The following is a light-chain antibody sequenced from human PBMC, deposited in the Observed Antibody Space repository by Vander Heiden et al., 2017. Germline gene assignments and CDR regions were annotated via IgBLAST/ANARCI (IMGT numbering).Light chain of an antibody. V-gene: IGKV4-1*01. CDR3: QQDLHNPLT. J-gene: IGKJ4*01. CDR1: PSVFYDPNNKNS. CDR2: WAS. Sequence: DILMTQSPDHPALSSRVRATLSCTSSPSVFYDPNNKNSLAWFQQKPGQPPKLLIYWASTRESGVPERFSGSGSGTDFTLTISSLQAEDVAVYYCQQDLHNPLTFGGGTKVEIK.